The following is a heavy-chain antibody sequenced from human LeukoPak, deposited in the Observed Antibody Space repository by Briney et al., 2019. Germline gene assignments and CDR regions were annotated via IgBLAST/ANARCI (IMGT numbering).Heavy chain of an antibody. CDR3: ACPSLAVESFFDF. CDR2: IKEDGSEM. D-gene: IGHD1-1*01. CDR1: GVIFRSYR. J-gene: IGHJ4*02. Sequence: GGSLRLSCVASGVIFRSYRMSWVRQAPGKGLEWVANIKEDGSEMNYVDSVKGRFTISRDNANTSLYLQMNSLSAEDTAVYYCACPSLAVESFFDFWGQGTLVTVSS. V-gene: IGHV3-7*01.